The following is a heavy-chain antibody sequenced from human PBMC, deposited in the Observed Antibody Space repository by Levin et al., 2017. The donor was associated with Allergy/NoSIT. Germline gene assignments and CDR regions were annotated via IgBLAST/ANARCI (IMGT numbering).Heavy chain of an antibody. CDR2: ISSSGSNI. D-gene: IGHD2-2*02. CDR3: ARDPGFCTGSSCYTEPYFGMDV. CDR1: GFTFSDYY. J-gene: IGHJ6*02. Sequence: GGSLRLSCAASGFTFSDYYMTWIRQAPGKGLECVSYISSSGSNIYYADSVKGRFTISRDNPNNSLYLQMNSLRAEDTAVYYCARDPGFCTGSSCYTEPYFGMDVWVQGTTVTVFS. V-gene: IGHV3-11*01.